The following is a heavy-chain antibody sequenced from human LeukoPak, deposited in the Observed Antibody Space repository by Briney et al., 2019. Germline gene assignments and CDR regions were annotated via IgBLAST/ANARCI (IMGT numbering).Heavy chain of an antibody. D-gene: IGHD3-16*01. CDR1: GYTFTGYY. J-gene: IGHJ4*02. V-gene: IGHV1-2*02. CDR2: INPNSGGT. Sequence: ASVKVSCKASGYTFTGYYMHWVRQAPGQGLEWMGWINPNSGGTNYAQKFQGRATMTRDTSISTAYMELSRLRSDDTAVYYCARRAEGVRSPNYYFDYWGQGTLVTVSS. CDR3: ARRAEGVRSPNYYFDY.